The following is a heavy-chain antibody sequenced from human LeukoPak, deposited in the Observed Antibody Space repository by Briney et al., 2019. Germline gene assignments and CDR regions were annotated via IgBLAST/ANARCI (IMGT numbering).Heavy chain of an antibody. CDR1: GGSIRGYY. Sequence: SETLSLTCTVSGGSIRGYYWGWIRQPPGKALEWIGYIYYSGNTNYNPSLQSRLTISVDTSKNLLSLSLSSVTAADTAVYYCARLRGLDCTTTSCSRLDAFDIWGLGTMVTVSS. D-gene: IGHD2-2*01. V-gene: IGHV4-59*08. J-gene: IGHJ3*02. CDR2: IYYSGNT. CDR3: ARLRGLDCTTTSCSRLDAFDI.